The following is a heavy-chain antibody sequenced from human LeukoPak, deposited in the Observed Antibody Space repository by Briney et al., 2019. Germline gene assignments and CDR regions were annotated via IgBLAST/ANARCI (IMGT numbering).Heavy chain of an antibody. CDR2: TYYRSKWYN. V-gene: IGHV6-1*01. Sequence: SQTLSLTCAISGDSVSSNSAAWNWIRQSPSTGVEWLGRTYYRSKWYNDYAVSVKSRITINPDTSKNQFSLQMNSVTPEDTAVYFCARGGYYGLDVWGQGTTVTVSS. CDR1: GDSVSSNSAA. CDR3: ARGGYYGLDV. J-gene: IGHJ6*02.